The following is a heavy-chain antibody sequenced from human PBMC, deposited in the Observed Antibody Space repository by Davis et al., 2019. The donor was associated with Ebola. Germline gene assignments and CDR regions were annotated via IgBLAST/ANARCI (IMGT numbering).Heavy chain of an antibody. CDR1: GFTFSSYA. V-gene: IGHV3-30*04. J-gene: IGHJ5*02. Sequence: PGGSLRLSCAASGFTFSSYAMHWVRQAPGKGLEWVAVISYDGSNKYYADSVKGRFTISRDNSKNTLYLQMSSLRAEDTAVYYCALSNWFDPWGQGTLVTVSS. CDR2: ISYDGSNK. CDR3: ALSNWFDP.